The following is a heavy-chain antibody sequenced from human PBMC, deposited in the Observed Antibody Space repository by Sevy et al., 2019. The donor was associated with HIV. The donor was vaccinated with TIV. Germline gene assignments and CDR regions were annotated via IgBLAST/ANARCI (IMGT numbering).Heavy chain of an antibody. J-gene: IGHJ4*02. CDR2: ISTTGDTT. D-gene: IGHD3-16*01. V-gene: IGHV3-48*03. Sequence: GGSLRLSCAASGFFFSSYEMHWVRQAPGKGLEWISFISTTGDTTYYAESVKGRFTISRDNAKKLVYLQMNRLRAEDKANCYCVGDLGRNYYEESGNRHDNRVHLDYWGQGILVTVSS. CDR3: VGDLGRNYYEESGNRHDNRVHLDY. CDR1: GFFFSSYE.